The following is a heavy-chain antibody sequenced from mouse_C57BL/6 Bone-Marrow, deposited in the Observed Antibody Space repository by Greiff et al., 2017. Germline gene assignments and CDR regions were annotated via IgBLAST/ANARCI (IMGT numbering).Heavy chain of an antibody. CDR3: ARDDPRGNGY. Sequence: VQLQQSGPELVKPGASVKISCKASGYTFTDYYMNWVKQSHGKSLEWIGDINPNNGGTSYNQKVKGKATFTVYKSSSTAYMALRSLTSEDSAVYYCARDDPRGNGYWGQGTTLTVSS. V-gene: IGHV1-26*01. D-gene: IGHD2-3*01. J-gene: IGHJ2*01. CDR2: INPNNGGT. CDR1: GYTFTDYY.